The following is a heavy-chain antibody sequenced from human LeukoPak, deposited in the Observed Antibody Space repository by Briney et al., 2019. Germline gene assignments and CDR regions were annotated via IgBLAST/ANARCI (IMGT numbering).Heavy chain of an antibody. Sequence: AASVKVSCKASGYTFTGYYMHWVRQAPGQGLEWMGWINPNSGGTNYAQKFQGRVTMTRDTSISTAYMELSRLRSDDTAVYYCARASYDSGGYIHDAFDIWGQGTMVTVSS. D-gene: IGHD3-22*01. CDR2: INPNSGGT. CDR1: GYTFTGYY. CDR3: ARASYDSGGYIHDAFDI. J-gene: IGHJ3*02. V-gene: IGHV1-2*02.